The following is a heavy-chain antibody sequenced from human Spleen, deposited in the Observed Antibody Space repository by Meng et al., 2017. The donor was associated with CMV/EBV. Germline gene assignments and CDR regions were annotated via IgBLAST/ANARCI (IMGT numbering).Heavy chain of an antibody. D-gene: IGHD1-1*01. Sequence: GESLKISCAASRFTFSSYAMSWVHQAPGKGLEWVSTVSGSGDRRNYADSVKGRFTISRDNSKNTLDLQMNSLRAEDTAVYYCAKSPPEPAYWNLRPYYFDYWGQGTLVTVSS. CDR2: VSGSGDRR. CDR3: AKSPPEPAYWNLRPYYFDY. V-gene: IGHV3-23*01. J-gene: IGHJ4*02. CDR1: RFTFSSYA.